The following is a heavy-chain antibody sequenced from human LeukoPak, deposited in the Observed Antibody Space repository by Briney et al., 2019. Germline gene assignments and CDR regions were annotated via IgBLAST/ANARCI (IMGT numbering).Heavy chain of an antibody. CDR3: ARRPRITMIVVVKGYYFDY. CDR1: GGSISSSNYY. D-gene: IGHD3-22*01. J-gene: IGHJ4*02. Sequence: SETLSLTCSVSGGSISSSNYYWGWIRQPPGKGLEWIGEINHSGSTNYNPSLKSRVTISVDTSKNQFSLKLSSVTAADTAVYYCARRPRITMIVVVKGYYFDYWGQGTLVTVSS. CDR2: INHSGST. V-gene: IGHV4-39*07.